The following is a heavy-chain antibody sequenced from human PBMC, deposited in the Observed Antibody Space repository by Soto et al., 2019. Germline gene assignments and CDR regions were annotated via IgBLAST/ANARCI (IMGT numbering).Heavy chain of an antibody. CDR1: GFTVSSNY. D-gene: IGHD5-18*01. CDR3: ARHGYSYGGGYFAY. V-gene: IGHV3-66*04. J-gene: IGHJ4*02. Sequence: EVQLVESGGGLVQPGGSLRLSCAASGFTVSSNYMSWVRQAPGMGLEWVSVIYSGGSAYYADSVKGRFTISRDNSKNTLYLQMNILSAEDTAVYYCARHGYSYGGGYFAYWGQGTLVTVSS. CDR2: IYSGGSA.